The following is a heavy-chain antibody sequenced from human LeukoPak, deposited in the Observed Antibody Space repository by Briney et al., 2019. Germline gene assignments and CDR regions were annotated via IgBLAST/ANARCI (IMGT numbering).Heavy chain of an antibody. CDR2: IYYSGST. D-gene: IGHD3-22*01. V-gene: IGHV4-59*01. CDR3: ATTPYDSSGYGYYFDY. J-gene: IGHJ4*02. CDR1: GGSISSYY. Sequence: SETLSLTCTVSGGSISSYYWSWIRQPPGKGLEWIGYIYYSGSTNYNPSLKSRVTISVDTSKNQLSLKLSSVTAADTAVYYCATTPYDSSGYGYYFDYWGQGTLVTVSS.